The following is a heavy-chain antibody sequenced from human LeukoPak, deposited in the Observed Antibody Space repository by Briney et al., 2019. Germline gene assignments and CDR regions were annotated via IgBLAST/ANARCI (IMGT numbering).Heavy chain of an antibody. D-gene: IGHD3-16*01. CDR3: AGESVKIWGGGYYSDY. V-gene: IGHV4-59*01. J-gene: IGHJ4*02. CDR2: IYYSGST. Sequence: SETLSLTCTVSGGSISSYYWSWIRQPPGKGLEWIGYIYYSGSTNYNPSLKSRVTISVDTSKNQFSLKLSSVTAADTAVYYCAGESVKIWGGGYYSDYWGQGTLVTVSS. CDR1: GGSISSYY.